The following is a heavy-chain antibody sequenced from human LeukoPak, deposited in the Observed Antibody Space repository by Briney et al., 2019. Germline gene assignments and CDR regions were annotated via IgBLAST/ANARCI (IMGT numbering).Heavy chain of an antibody. V-gene: IGHV6-1*01. D-gene: IGHD3-10*01. CDR2: TYYRSKWYN. Sequence: SQTLSLTCAISGDSVSSNSAAWNWIRQSPSRGLEWLGRTYYRSKWYNDYAVSVKSRITINPDTSKNQFSLQLNSVTPEDTAVYYCARSYGSGSSAYYYGMDVWGKGTTVTVSS. J-gene: IGHJ6*04. CDR1: GDSVSSNSAA. CDR3: ARSYGSGSSAYYYGMDV.